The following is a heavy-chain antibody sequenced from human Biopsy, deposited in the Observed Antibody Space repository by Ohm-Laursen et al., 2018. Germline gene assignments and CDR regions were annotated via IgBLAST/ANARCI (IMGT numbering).Heavy chain of an antibody. CDR3: AKDGGQWLGGAFDI. CDR2: TSFDGSNK. Sequence: SLRLSCSASGFGFYAMHWVRQPPGKGLEWLAVTSFDGSNKFYAESVRGRSTISRDRSRDTLYLQMNRLTNEDTALYYCAKDGGQWLGGAFDIWGHGTMVIVAS. J-gene: IGHJ3*02. CDR1: GFGFYA. V-gene: IGHV3-30*18. D-gene: IGHD6-19*01.